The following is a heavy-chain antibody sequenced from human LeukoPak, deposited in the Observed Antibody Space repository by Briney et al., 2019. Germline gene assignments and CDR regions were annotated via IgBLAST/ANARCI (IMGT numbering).Heavy chain of an antibody. D-gene: IGHD6-13*01. V-gene: IGHV3-15*07. CDR1: GLTFNNAW. Sequence: PGGSLRLSCAASGLTFNNAWMNWVRQAPGKGLEWVGRVKSKADGVSIDYGSPVKGRFTISRDDSKNTLYLQMNSLNTEDTAVYYCATGKSSIWSGYFWGRGTPFTVSS. CDR2: VKSKADGVSI. J-gene: IGHJ4*02. CDR3: ATGKSSIWSGYF.